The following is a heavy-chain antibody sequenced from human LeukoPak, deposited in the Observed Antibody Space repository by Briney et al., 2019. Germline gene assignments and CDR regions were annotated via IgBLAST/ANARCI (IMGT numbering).Heavy chain of an antibody. V-gene: IGHV4-61*02. CDR2: IHISGST. Sequence: SETLSLTCTVSGGSISSDRYYWSWIRQPAGKELEWIGRIHISGSTNYNPSLKSRFTISVDTSKNQFSLKLSSVTAADTAVYYCARALSSFWFDPWGQGTLVTVSS. CDR3: ARALSSFWFDP. CDR1: GGSISSDRYY. D-gene: IGHD2-2*01. J-gene: IGHJ5*02.